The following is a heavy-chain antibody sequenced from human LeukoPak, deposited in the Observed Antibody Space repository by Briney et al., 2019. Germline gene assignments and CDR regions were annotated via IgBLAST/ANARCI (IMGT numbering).Heavy chain of an antibody. CDR3: ARVVAATIYQFDY. D-gene: IGHD2-15*01. J-gene: IGHJ4*02. Sequence: SETLSLTCTVSGGSINSNGYYWSWVRQHPGKGLEWIGYIYNGGGTYYNPSLKSRLTTSVDTSKNQFSLKLSSVTAADTAVYYCARVVAATIYQFDYWGQGTLVTVSS. CDR1: GGSINSNGYY. CDR2: IYNGGGT. V-gene: IGHV4-31*03.